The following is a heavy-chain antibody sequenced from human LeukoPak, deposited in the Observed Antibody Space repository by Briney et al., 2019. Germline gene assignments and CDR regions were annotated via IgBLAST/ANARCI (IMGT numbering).Heavy chain of an antibody. CDR1: GGSISSSNYY. V-gene: IGHV4-39*02. D-gene: IGHD4-17*01. CDR2: IYYSGST. J-gene: IGHJ4*02. Sequence: SETLSLTCTVSGGSISSSNYYWGWIRQPPGKGLEWFGNIYYSGSTYYNPSLMSRVTISVDTSKNQFSLKLSSVTAADTAVYYCARDTTVHFDYWGQGTLVTVSS. CDR3: ARDTTVHFDY.